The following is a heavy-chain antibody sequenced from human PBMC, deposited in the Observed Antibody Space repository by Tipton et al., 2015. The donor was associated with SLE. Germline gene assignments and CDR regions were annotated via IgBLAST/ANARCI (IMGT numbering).Heavy chain of an antibody. D-gene: IGHD4-23*01. J-gene: IGHJ3*02. CDR1: GFTFSSCG. CDR3: AKGGWQLVDYGAFDI. Sequence: RSLRLSCAASGFTFSSCGMHWVRQAPGKGLEWVAIISFDGSNKYYADSVKGRFTISRDNSKNTLYLQMNSLRAEDTAVYYCAKGGWQLVDYGAFDIWGQGTMVTVS. CDR2: ISFDGSNK. V-gene: IGHV3-30*18.